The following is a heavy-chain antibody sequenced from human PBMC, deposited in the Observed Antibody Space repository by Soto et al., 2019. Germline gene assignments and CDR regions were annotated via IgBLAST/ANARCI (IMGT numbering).Heavy chain of an antibody. CDR2: ISGSGGST. D-gene: IGHD3-9*01. CDR1: GFTVSSNY. J-gene: IGHJ4*02. CDR3: AKVTPYYDILTGSH. V-gene: IGHV3-23*01. Sequence: GGSLRLSCAASGFTVSSNYMSWVRQAPGKGLEWVTAISGSGGSTYYADSVKGRFTISRDNSKNTLYLQMNSLRAEDSVVYYCAKVTPYYDILTGSHWGQGTLVTVSS.